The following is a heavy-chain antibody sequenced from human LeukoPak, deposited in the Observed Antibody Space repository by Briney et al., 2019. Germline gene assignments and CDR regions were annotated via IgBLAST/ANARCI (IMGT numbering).Heavy chain of an antibody. D-gene: IGHD2-15*01. V-gene: IGHV4-4*02. Sequence: SETLSLTCAVSGGSISSDNWWSWVRQPPGKGLEWIGESYQSGSPNYNSSLKSRVTISVDKSKNQFSLKLSSVTAADTAVYYCARARCYDKWPFDYWGQGTMVTVSS. CDR3: ARARCYDKWPFDY. CDR2: SYQSGSP. CDR1: GGSISSDNW. J-gene: IGHJ4*02.